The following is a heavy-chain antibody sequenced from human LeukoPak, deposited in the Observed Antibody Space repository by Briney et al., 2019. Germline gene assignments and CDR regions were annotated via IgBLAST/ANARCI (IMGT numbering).Heavy chain of an antibody. D-gene: IGHD2-15*01. J-gene: IGHJ6*04. CDR1: GGTFSSYA. CDR3: ARARYCSGGSCYWAPYYYYGMDV. Sequence: SVKVSCKASGGTFSSYAISWVRQAPGQGLEWMGGIIPIFGTANYAQKFQGRVTITADKSTSKAYMEMSSLRSEDTAVYYCARARYCSGGSCYWAPYYYYGMDVWGKGTTVTVSS. CDR2: IIPIFGTA. V-gene: IGHV1-69*06.